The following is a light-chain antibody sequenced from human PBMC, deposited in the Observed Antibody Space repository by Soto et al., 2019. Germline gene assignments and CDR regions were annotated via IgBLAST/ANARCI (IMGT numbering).Light chain of an antibody. CDR3: QQYNSYSPT. Sequence: DIQMTQSPSTLSASVGVRVTITCRASQSISSWLAWYQQKPGKAPKVLIYDASRLESGVPSRFSGSGSGTEFTLTISSLQPDDFATYYCQQYNSYSPTFGQGTKVDI. V-gene: IGKV1-5*01. J-gene: IGKJ1*01. CDR2: DAS. CDR1: QSISSW.